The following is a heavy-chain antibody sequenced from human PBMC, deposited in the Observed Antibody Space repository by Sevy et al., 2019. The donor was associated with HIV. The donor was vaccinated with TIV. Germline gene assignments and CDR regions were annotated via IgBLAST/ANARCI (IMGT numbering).Heavy chain of an antibody. Sequence: GGSLRLSCAASGFTFSSFGMHWVRQAPGKGLEWVAVIWFDGSNTYYAESVKGRFTISRDISKNTVFLEMNSLRPDDTGVYYCAKVLGFGSGYDYAFDFWGQGTMVTVSS. J-gene: IGHJ3*01. CDR3: AKVLGFGSGYDYAFDF. D-gene: IGHD5-12*01. V-gene: IGHV3-33*06. CDR2: IWFDGSNT. CDR1: GFTFSSFG.